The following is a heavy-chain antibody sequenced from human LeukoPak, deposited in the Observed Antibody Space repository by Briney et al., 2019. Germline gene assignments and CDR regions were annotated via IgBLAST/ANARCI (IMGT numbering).Heavy chain of an antibody. J-gene: IGHJ4*02. CDR3: AREGNYGPRYLDH. Sequence: ASVKVSCKASGYTFTGYYMHWVRQAPGQGLEWMGRINPNSGGTNYAQKFQGRVTMTRDTSISTAYMELSRLRSDDTAVYYCAREGNYGPRYLDHWGQGALVLVSS. V-gene: IGHV1-2*06. D-gene: IGHD3-10*01. CDR2: INPNSGGT. CDR1: GYTFTGYY.